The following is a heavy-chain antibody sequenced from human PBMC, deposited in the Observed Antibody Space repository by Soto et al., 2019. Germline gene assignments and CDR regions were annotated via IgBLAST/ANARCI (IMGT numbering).Heavy chain of an antibody. CDR2: ISSSSSYT. Sequence: GGSLRLSCAASGFTFSDYYMSWIRQAPGKGLEWVSYISSSSSYTNYADSVKGRFTISRDNAKNSLYLQMNSLRAEDTAVYYCARVGIASYYYYYMDVWGKGTTVTVSS. D-gene: IGHD7-27*01. CDR3: ARVGIASYYYYYMDV. CDR1: GFTFSDYY. J-gene: IGHJ6*03. V-gene: IGHV3-11*06.